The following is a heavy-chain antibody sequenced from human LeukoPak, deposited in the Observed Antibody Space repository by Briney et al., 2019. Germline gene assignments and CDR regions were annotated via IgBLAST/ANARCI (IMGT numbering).Heavy chain of an antibody. J-gene: IGHJ3*02. Sequence: PSETLSLTCTVSGGSISSSSYYWGWIRQPPGKGLEWIGSIYYSGSTYYNPSLKSRVTISVDTSKNQFPLKLSSVTAADTAVYYCARLRSRQELGATFAFDIWGQGTMVTVSS. CDR1: GGSISSSSYY. CDR3: ARLRSRQELGATFAFDI. D-gene: IGHD1-26*01. CDR2: IYYSGST. V-gene: IGHV4-39*01.